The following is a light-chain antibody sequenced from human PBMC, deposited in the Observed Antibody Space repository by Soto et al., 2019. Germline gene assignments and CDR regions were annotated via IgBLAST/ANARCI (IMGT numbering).Light chain of an antibody. J-gene: IGKJ1*01. CDR3: HQFGDSPQT. V-gene: IGKV3-20*01. CDR2: STS. Sequence: EIVLTQSPGTLSLSPGDRATLSCRASQSLSDSYIAWYQQKPGQAPRLLIYSTSTRATGIPDRFSGRGSGTHFSLAISRLEPEDFAVYYCHQFGDSPQTFGQGTTVEV. CDR1: QSLSDSY.